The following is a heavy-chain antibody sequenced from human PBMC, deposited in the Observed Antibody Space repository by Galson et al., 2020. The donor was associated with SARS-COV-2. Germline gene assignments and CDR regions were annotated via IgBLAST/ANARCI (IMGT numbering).Heavy chain of an antibody. D-gene: IGHD4-17*01. CDR2: IYYSGST. CDR1: GGSISSSSYY. J-gene: IGHJ4*02. V-gene: IGHV4-39*07. CDR3: ARETNGDYFYYFDY. Sequence: SETLSLTCTVSGGSISSSSYYWGWIRQPPGKGLEWIGSIYYSGSTYYNPSLKSRVTISVDTSKNQFSLKLSSVTAADTAVYYCARETNGDYFYYFDYWGQGTLVTVSS.